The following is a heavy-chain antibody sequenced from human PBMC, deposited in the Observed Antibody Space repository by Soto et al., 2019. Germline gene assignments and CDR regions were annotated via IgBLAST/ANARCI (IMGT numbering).Heavy chain of an antibody. D-gene: IGHD6-19*01. J-gene: IGHJ3*02. Sequence: SETLSLTCTVSGGSISSSSYYWGWIRQPPGKGLEWIGSIYYSGSTYYNPSLKSRVTISVDTSKNQFSLKLSSVTAADTAVYYCARSIAVAGFRFSPAHAFDIWGQGTMVTVSS. CDR1: GGSISSSSYY. CDR2: IYYSGST. CDR3: ARSIAVAGFRFSPAHAFDI. V-gene: IGHV4-39*01.